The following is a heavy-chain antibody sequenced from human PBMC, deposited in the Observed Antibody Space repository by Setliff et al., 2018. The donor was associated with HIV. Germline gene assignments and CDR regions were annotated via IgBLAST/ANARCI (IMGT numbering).Heavy chain of an antibody. CDR3: ARDPYCSGDGCFRYYQH. Sequence: PSETLSLTCTVSNVSINSYYWSWIRQPAGRALEWIGRIYSSGSTNYNPPLKSRVKMSIDTSKNQFSLKLSSVTAADTAVYFCARDPYCSGDGCFRYYQHWGRGTLVTVSS. V-gene: IGHV4-4*07. CDR1: NVSINSYY. CDR2: IYSSGST. J-gene: IGHJ1*01. D-gene: IGHD2-15*01.